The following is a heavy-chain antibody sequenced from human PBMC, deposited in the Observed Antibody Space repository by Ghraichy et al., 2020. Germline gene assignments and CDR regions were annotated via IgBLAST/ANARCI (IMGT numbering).Heavy chain of an antibody. D-gene: IGHD3-10*01. CDR2: IDPSDSYT. CDR1: GYSFTSYW. Sequence: GESLNISCKGSGYSFTSYWISWVRQMPGKGLEWMGRIDPSDSYTNYSSSFQGHVTISADKSISTAYLQWSSLKASDTAMYYCARTLYMVRDAFDIWGQGTMVTVSS. CDR3: ARTLYMVRDAFDI. V-gene: IGHV5-10-1*01. J-gene: IGHJ3*02.